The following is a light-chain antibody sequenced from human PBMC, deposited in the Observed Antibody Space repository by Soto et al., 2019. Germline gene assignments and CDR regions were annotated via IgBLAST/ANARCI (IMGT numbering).Light chain of an antibody. V-gene: IGKV3-11*01. CDR2: DTS. CDR1: QFVSSR. CDR3: HQRSNWWT. J-gene: IGKJ1*01. Sequence: DIVVTQSPATLSASPGERVTLSCRASQFVSSRLAWYQQRPGQVPRVLIYDTSTRATGIPARFSGSGSGTDFTLTISSLEPEDSAVYYCHQRSNWWTFGQGTRVEIK.